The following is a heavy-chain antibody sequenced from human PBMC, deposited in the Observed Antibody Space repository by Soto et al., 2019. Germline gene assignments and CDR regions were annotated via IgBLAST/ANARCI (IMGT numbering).Heavy chain of an antibody. D-gene: IGHD5-18*01. J-gene: IGHJ4*02. CDR3: ASTRGYSYGPH. CDR1: GFTFSSHW. Sequence: GGSLRLSCAASGFTFSSHWMHWVRQAPGKGLEWVSAISGSGGSTYYADSVKGRFTISRDNSKNTLYLQMNSLRAEDTAVYYCASTRGYSYGPHWGQGTLVTVSS. CDR2: ISGSGGST. V-gene: IGHV3-23*01.